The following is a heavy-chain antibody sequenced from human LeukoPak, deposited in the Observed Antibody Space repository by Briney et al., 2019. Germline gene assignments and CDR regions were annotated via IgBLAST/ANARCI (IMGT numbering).Heavy chain of an antibody. J-gene: IGHJ3*02. CDR1: GFTVSSNY. D-gene: IGHD2-21*01. CDR2: LYSGGDT. V-gene: IGHV3-53*01. CDR3: ARYIPSCGGNCNDGFDI. Sequence: GGSLRLPCAASGFTVSSNYMTWVRQAPGKGLEWVSVLYSGGDTYYADSVKGRFTISRDNSKNTLYLQLDTLRAEDTAVYYCARYIPSCGGNCNDGFDIWGQGTMVTVSS.